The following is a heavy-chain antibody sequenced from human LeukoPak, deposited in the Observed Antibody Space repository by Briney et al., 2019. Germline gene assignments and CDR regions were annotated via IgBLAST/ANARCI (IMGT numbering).Heavy chain of an antibody. CDR3: ARDRDGDYQSDGFDP. V-gene: IGHV4-61*02. Sequence: SETLSLTCTVSGGSISSGSYYWSWIRQPAGKGLEWIVRIYTSGSTNYNPSLKSRVTISVDTSKNQFSLKLSSVTTADTAVYYCARDRDGDYQSDGFDPWGQGTLVTVSS. CDR2: IYTSGST. D-gene: IGHD4-17*01. CDR1: GGSISSGSYY. J-gene: IGHJ5*02.